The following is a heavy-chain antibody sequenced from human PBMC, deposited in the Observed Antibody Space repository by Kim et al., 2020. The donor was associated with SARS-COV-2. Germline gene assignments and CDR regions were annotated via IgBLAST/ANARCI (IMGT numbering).Heavy chain of an antibody. CDR2: ISAYNGNT. CDR3: ARWGLYYYGSGSYYSDPAVDY. V-gene: IGHV1-18*01. D-gene: IGHD3-10*01. Sequence: ASVKVSCKASGYTFTSYCISWVRQAPGQGLEWMGWISAYNGNTNYAQKLQGRVTMTTDTSTSTAYMELRSLRSDDTAVYYCARWGLYYYGSGSYYSDPAVDYWGQGTLVTVSS. CDR1: GYTFTSYC. J-gene: IGHJ4*02.